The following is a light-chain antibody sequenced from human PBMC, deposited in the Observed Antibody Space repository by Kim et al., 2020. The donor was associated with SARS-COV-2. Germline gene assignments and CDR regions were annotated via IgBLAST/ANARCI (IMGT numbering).Light chain of an antibody. CDR1: AVPKQY. Sequence: SYELTQPPSVSVSPGQTASITCSGDAVPKQYAYWYQQKPGQAPVLVIYKDSERPSGIPERFSGSSSGTTVTLTISGGQAKDEADYYCQSADSSGTYPVFGGGTQLTVL. J-gene: IGLJ3*02. V-gene: IGLV3-25*03. CDR2: KDS. CDR3: QSADSSGTYPV.